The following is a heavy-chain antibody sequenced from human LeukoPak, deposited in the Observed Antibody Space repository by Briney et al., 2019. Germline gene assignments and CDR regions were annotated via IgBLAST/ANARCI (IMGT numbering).Heavy chain of an antibody. CDR2: ISSSSSTI. CDR1: GFTFSSYS. V-gene: IGHV3-48*04. J-gene: IGHJ4*02. Sequence: PGGSLRLSCAASGFTFSSYSMNWVRQAPGKGLEWVSYISSSSSTIYYAVSVKGRFTISRDNAKNSLYLQMNSLRAEDTAVYYCARDSGWVDYWGQGTLVTVSS. CDR3: ARDSGWVDY. D-gene: IGHD3-10*01.